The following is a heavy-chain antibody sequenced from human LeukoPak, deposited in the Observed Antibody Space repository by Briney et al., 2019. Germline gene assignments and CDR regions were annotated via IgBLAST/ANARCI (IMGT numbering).Heavy chain of an antibody. J-gene: IGHJ4*02. D-gene: IGHD6-19*01. CDR3: AKDSGIAVASYFDY. CDR1: GFTFSSYG. Sequence: QPGRSLRLSCAASGFTFSSYGMHWVRQAPGKGLEWVAVISYDGSNKYYADSVKGRFTISRDNSKNTLYLQMNSLRAEDTAVYYCAKDSGIAVASYFDYWGQGTLVTVSS. V-gene: IGHV3-30*18. CDR2: ISYDGSNK.